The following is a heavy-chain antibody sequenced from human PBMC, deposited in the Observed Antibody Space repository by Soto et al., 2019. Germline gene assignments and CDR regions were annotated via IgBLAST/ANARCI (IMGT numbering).Heavy chain of an antibody. CDR2: IYYSVST. V-gene: IGHV4-31*03. CDR3: VRGINSYQFDY. J-gene: IGHJ4*02. D-gene: IGHD2-2*01. CDR1: GGSINSGTYY. Sequence: SETMSLTCTVSGGSINSGTYYWSWVRQRPGKGLEWIGYIYYSVSTYYNPSLRSRVTISSDSSKNHFSLRLTYVTAADTAVYYCVRGINSYQFDYWGQGALVTVSS.